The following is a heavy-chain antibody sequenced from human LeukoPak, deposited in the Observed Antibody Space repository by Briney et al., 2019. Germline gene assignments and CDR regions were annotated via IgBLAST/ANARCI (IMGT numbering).Heavy chain of an antibody. Sequence: SGGSLRLSCVSSGFTFNNYAMNWVRQAPGKGLEWVSSISGSGGITYYADSVKGRFTISRDTSKNTLWLQMNSLRVDDTALYYCAKSLGGDYGSGSYYVVFDSWGQGTLVTVSS. J-gene: IGHJ4*02. CDR1: GFTFNNYA. V-gene: IGHV3-23*01. CDR3: AKSLGGDYGSGSYYVVFDS. CDR2: ISGSGGIT. D-gene: IGHD3-10*01.